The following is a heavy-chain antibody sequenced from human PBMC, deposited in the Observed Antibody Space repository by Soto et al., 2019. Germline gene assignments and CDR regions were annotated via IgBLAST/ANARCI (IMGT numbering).Heavy chain of an antibody. CDR2: MNPNSGNT. V-gene: IGHV1-8*01. Sequence: GASVKVSCKASGYTFTSYDINWVRQATGQGLEWMGWMNPNSGNTGYAQKFQGRVTMTRNTSISTAYMELSSLRSEDTAAYYCARERSAAGTGWFDPWGQGTLVTVSS. CDR1: GYTFTSYD. J-gene: IGHJ5*02. CDR3: ARERSAAGTGWFDP. D-gene: IGHD6-13*01.